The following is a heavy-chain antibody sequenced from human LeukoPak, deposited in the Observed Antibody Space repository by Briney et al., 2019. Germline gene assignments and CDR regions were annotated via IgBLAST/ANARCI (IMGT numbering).Heavy chain of an antibody. V-gene: IGHV3-30*18. CDR3: AKEDIAVAGSETHNWFDP. J-gene: IGHJ5*02. CDR2: ISYDGSNK. Sequence: GGSLRLSCAASGFTFSSYGMHWVRQAPGKGLEWVAVISYDGSNKYYADSVKGRFTISRDNSKNTLYLQMNSLRAEDTAVYYCAKEDIAVAGSETHNWFDPWGQGTLVTVSS. D-gene: IGHD6-19*01. CDR1: GFTFSSYG.